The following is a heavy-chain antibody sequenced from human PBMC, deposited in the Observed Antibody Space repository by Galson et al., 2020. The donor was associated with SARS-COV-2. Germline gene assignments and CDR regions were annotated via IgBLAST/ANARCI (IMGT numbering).Heavy chain of an antibody. D-gene: IGHD1-1*01. CDR1: GDSNNITNYI. J-gene: IGHJ6*03. V-gene: IGHV4-39*01. CDR3: AREFSASRVHHMDV. CDR2: VKYNGDT. Sequence: SETLSLTCTVSGDSNNITNYIWGWIRQPPGKGLEWIANVKYNGDTYYNASLKSRVTISLDTSSGQFSLKLRSVTAADTAVYFCAREFSASRVHHMDVWGKGTTVAISS.